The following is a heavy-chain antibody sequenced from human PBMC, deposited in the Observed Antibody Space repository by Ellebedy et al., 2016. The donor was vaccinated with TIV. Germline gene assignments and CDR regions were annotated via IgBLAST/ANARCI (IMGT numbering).Heavy chain of an antibody. Sequence: AASVKVSCKASGYTFTSYGISWVRQAPGQGLEWMGWISAYNGNTNYAQKLQGRVTMTTDTSTSTAYMELRSLRSDDTAVYYCARGSSGWYEGKYFQHWGQGTLVTVSS. CDR3: ARGSSGWYEGKYFQH. V-gene: IGHV1-18*01. CDR2: ISAYNGNT. J-gene: IGHJ1*01. D-gene: IGHD6-19*01. CDR1: GYTFTSYG.